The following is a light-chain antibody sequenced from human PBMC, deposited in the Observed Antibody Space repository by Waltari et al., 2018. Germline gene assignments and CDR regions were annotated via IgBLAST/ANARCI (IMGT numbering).Light chain of an antibody. CDR2: WGS. Sequence: LHKPGQSPQLLFCWGSNRSSGVPDRFRASGSGTHFTLKIIRVEAEDVGVYYCMQSLLAVLTFGQGTKVGIK. CDR3: MQSLLAVLT. J-gene: IGKJ1*01. V-gene: IGKV2-28*01.